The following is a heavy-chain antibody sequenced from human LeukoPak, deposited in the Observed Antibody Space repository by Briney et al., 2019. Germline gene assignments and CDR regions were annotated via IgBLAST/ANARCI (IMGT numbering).Heavy chain of an antibody. CDR3: ARDTGIDAFDI. J-gene: IGHJ3*02. V-gene: IGHV3-23*01. CDR1: GFAFSSYA. CDR2: ISGSGGST. Sequence: QPGGCLRPSCAASGFAFSSYAMSWVRQAPGKGLEWVSAISGSGGSTYYADSVKGRFTISRDNSKNTLYLQMNSLRAEDTAVYYCARDTGIDAFDIWGQGTMVTVSS. D-gene: IGHD7-27*01.